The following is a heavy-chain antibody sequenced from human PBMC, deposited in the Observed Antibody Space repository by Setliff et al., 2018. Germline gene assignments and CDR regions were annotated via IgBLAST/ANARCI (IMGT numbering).Heavy chain of an antibody. CDR2: IHHSGKA. V-gene: IGHV4-38-2*01. CDR3: ARAHTWSLPNDNSGYPGWFDP. J-gene: IGHJ5*02. Sequence: AETLSLTCAVSGFSISSGYYWGWIRQPPGKGLEWIVNIHHSGKAYYNPSLKSRVTMSVDTSKNHVSLKLSSVTAADTAVYYCARAHTWSLPNDNSGYPGWFDPWGQGTLVTVSS. CDR1: GFSISSGYY. D-gene: IGHD3-22*01.